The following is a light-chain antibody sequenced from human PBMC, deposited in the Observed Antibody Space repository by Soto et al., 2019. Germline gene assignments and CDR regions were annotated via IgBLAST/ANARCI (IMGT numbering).Light chain of an antibody. Sequence: EIVLTQSPGTLSLSPGERATLSCRAGQSVSSSFLAWFQQKPGQAPRLLIYGASSRATGIPDRFSGSGSGTNFTLTISIQEPEDFAVYYCQQYDSSPRTFGQGTKLEIK. J-gene: IGKJ2*02. CDR3: QQYDSSPRT. V-gene: IGKV3-20*01. CDR2: GAS. CDR1: QSVSSSF.